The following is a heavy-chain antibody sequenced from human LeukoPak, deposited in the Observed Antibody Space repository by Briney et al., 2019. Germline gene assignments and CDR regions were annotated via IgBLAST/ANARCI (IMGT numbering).Heavy chain of an antibody. J-gene: IGHJ4*02. CDR1: GFTFSSYG. CDR2: IWYDGSNE. V-gene: IGHV3-33*01. D-gene: IGHD2-21*01. Sequence: PGGSLRLSCAASGFTFSSYGMHWGRQAPGKGLEGVAIIWYDGSNEYYAPSVKGRFTISRDNSKNPLYLQLNSLSAADTAVYYCARALWPYYFDYWGQGTLVTVSS. CDR3: ARALWPYYFDY.